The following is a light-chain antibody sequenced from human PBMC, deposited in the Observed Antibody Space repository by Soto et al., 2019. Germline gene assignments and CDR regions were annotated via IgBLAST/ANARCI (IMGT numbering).Light chain of an antibody. CDR1: QSLLQTNGIAY. J-gene: IGKJ5*01. CDR2: KVS. CDR3: MQGTHWPIT. Sequence: DIVMAQSPRSLPGTPGEPASISCRSSQSLLQTNGIAYFSWFQQRPGRSPRRLIYKVSNRDSGVPARFSGSGSGTDFALKISRVEAEDVGVYYCMQGTHWPITFGQGTRREIK. V-gene: IGKV2-30*02.